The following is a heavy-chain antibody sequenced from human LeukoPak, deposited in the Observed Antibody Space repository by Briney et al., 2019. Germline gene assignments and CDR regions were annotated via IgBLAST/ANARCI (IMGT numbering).Heavy chain of an antibody. Sequence: ASVKVSCKASGYTFTGYYMHWVRQAPGQGLEWMGWINPNSGGTNYAQKFQGRVTMTRDTSISTAYMELSRLRSDDTAVYYCARDCYSSSWYIRWGQGTLVTVSS. J-gene: IGHJ4*02. V-gene: IGHV1-2*02. D-gene: IGHD6-13*01. CDR2: INPNSGGT. CDR3: ARDCYSSSWYIR. CDR1: GYTFTGYY.